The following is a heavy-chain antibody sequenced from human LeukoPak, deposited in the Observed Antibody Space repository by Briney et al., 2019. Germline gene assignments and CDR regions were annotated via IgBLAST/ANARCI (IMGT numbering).Heavy chain of an antibody. V-gene: IGHV4-39*01. CDR2: IYYSGTT. J-gene: IGHJ2*01. D-gene: IGHD1-14*01. CDR1: GGSISSSSYY. CDR3: ARLSRKPASYFDL. Sequence: SETLSLTCTVSGGSISSSSYYWDCIRQPPGKGLEWIGSIYYSGTTYYNPSLKSRVTISVDTSKNQFSLKLSSVTAADTAVFYCARLSRKPASYFDLWGRGTLVTVSS.